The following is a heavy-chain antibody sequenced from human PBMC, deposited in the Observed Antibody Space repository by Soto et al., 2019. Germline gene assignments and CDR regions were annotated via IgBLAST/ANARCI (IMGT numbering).Heavy chain of an antibody. CDR2: INPRSGST. V-gene: IGHV1-46*01. J-gene: IGHJ4*02. CDR3: ASPHSSSWHFDY. Sequence: ASVKVSCKASGYTVTSYYMHWVRQAPGQGLEWMGRINPRSGSTSHAQKFQGRVTMTRDTSTSTVYMELSSLRSEDTAVYYCASPHSSSWHFDYWGQGTLVTVSS. CDR1: GYTVTSYY. D-gene: IGHD6-13*01.